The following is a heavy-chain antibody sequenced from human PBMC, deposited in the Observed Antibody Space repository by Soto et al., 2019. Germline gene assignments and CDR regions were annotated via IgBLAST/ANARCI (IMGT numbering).Heavy chain of an antibody. CDR2: ISGSGGST. CDR3: AKGAYCTNGVCYPPGAFDI. J-gene: IGHJ3*02. CDR1: GFTFSSYA. Sequence: GGSLRLSCAASGFTFSSYAMSWVRQAPGKGLEWVSAISGSGGSTYYADSVKGRFTISRDNSKNTLYLQMNSLRAEDTAVYYCAKGAYCTNGVCYPPGAFDIWGQGTMVTVSS. D-gene: IGHD2-8*01. V-gene: IGHV3-23*01.